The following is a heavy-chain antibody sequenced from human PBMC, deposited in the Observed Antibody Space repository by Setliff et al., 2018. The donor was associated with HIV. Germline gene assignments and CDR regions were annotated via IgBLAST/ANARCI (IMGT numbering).Heavy chain of an antibody. CDR2: IDEHGTIT. J-gene: IGHJ4*02. CDR1: GFTYNNYW. V-gene: IGHV3-74*01. D-gene: IGHD1-1*01. Sequence: GGSLRLSCVASGFTYNNYWMHWVRQAPGKGLVWVSRIDEHGTITNYADSVKGRFTISRDNAKNTLYLQMNRLRAEDTAVYFCARDLGGKGGHRGQGILVTVSS. CDR3: ARDLGGKGGH.